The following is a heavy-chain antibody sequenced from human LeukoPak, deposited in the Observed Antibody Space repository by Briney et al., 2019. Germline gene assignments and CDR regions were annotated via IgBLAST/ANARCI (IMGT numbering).Heavy chain of an antibody. J-gene: IGHJ4*02. D-gene: IGHD5-24*01. CDR2: FYYSGST. CDR1: GDSISRNY. Sequence: SETLSLTCSVSGDSISRNYWTWIRQPLGKGLEWIGHFYYSGSTSYNPSLKSRVTISADTSKNQFSLKLTSVTAADTAVYYCADRDGVYWGQGILVTVSS. V-gene: IGHV4-59*01. CDR3: ADRDGVY.